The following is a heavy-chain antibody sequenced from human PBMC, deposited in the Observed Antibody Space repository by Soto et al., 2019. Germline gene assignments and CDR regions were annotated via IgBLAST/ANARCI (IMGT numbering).Heavy chain of an antibody. CDR1: VGSISSCDYY. CDR3: AREGGSGVGAFDI. V-gene: IGHV4-30-4*01. CDR2: TFYSWNT. D-gene: IGHD3-10*01. J-gene: IGHJ3*02. Sequence: SEALSLTCTVSVGSISSCDYYWTWIRHRPGKGLEWIGYTFYSWNTNYNPSLKSRASISMDTSKNQFSLRLTSVTVADKAVYYCAREGGSGVGAFDIWGQGTVVTVSS.